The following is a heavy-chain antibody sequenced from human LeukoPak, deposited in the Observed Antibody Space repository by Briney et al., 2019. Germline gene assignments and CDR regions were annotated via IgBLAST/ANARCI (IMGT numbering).Heavy chain of an antibody. J-gene: IGHJ4*02. CDR1: EFTFSSYA. V-gene: IGHV3-23*01. CDR2: IRSTGGGT. CDR3: AKELAAVGVRSFDS. Sequence: GGSLRLSCAASEFTFSSYAMSWVRQTPGKGLEWVSGIRSTGGGTYYADSVKGRFTISRDNSKNTLYLQMNSLRAEDTAVYYCAKELAAVGVRSFDSWGQGTLVTVSS. D-gene: IGHD6-13*01.